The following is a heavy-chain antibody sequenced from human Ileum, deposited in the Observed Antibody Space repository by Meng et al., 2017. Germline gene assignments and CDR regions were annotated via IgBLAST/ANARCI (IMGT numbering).Heavy chain of an antibody. CDR3: ARDSSVWNYIDY. CDR2: IWYDGSNK. V-gene: IGHV3-33*01. J-gene: IGHJ4*02. Sequence: QVQLGESGGGVVQPGRSLTLSVASSGFTFSNYGMHWVRQAPGKGLEWVAVIWYDGSNKDYADSLKGRFTISRDNSKNTLHLQMNSLRAEDTAVYYCARDSSVWNYIDYWGQGTLVTVSS. CDR1: GFTFSNYG. D-gene: IGHD6-19*01.